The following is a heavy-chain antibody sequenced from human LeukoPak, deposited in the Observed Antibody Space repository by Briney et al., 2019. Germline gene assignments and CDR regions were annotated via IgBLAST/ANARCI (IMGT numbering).Heavy chain of an antibody. CDR1: GGSISSYY. CDR2: IYYSGST. D-gene: IGHD3-10*01. Sequence: SETLSLTCTVSGGSISSYYWSWIRQPPGKGLEWIGYIYYSGSTNYNPSLKSRVTISVDTSKNQFPLKLSSVTAADTAVYYCARDQQTHITMVRGVISGAFDIWGQGTMVTVSS. V-gene: IGHV4-59*12. CDR3: ARDQQTHITMVRGVISGAFDI. J-gene: IGHJ3*02.